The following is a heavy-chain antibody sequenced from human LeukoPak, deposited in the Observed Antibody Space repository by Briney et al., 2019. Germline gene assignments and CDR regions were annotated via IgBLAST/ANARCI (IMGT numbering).Heavy chain of an antibody. CDR1: GGSISSYY. CDR2: IYTSGST. V-gene: IGHV4-4*07. J-gene: IGHJ6*03. CDR3: ARGDYYYYYMDV. Sequence: SETLSLTCTVSGGSISSYYWSWIRQPAGKGLEWIGRIYTSGSTDYNPSLKSRVTISVDTSDNHFFLKLNSVTAADTAVYYCARGDYYYYYMDVWGKGTTVTVSS.